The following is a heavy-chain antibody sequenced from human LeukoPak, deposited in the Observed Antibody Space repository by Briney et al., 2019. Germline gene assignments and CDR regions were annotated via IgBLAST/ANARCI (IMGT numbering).Heavy chain of an antibody. V-gene: IGHV1-2*02. CDR1: GYTFTGYY. Sequence: ASVKVSCKASGYTFTGYYMHWVRQAPGQRLEWMGWINPNSGGTNYAQKFQGRITMTRDTSISTAYMELSGLRSDDTAVYYCATAYLYCGGDCYGRKQKNDAFDIWGQGTMVTVSS. D-gene: IGHD2-21*02. J-gene: IGHJ3*02. CDR2: INPNSGGT. CDR3: ATAYLYCGGDCYGRKQKNDAFDI.